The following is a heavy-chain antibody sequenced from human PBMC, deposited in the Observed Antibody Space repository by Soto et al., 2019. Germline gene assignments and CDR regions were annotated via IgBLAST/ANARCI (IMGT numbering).Heavy chain of an antibody. J-gene: IGHJ4*02. V-gene: IGHV4-59*01. CDR2: IHYNGNT. D-gene: IGHD5-18*01. CDR3: ARAGHLGRWLQPLDF. CDR1: GDSISAYS. Sequence: QVQLQVSAPGLVKPSETLSLTCTVSGDSISAYSWSWVRQPPGKGLEWIGNIHYNGNTKYNPSLKSRVSMSVDTSKNQFSLRLISVTAADTAKYFCARAGHLGRWLQPLDFWGQGTLVTVSS.